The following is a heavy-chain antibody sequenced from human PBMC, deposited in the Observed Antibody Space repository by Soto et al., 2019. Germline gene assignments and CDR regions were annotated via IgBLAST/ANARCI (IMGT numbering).Heavy chain of an antibody. D-gene: IGHD4-17*01. CDR3: AKDPNGDYVGGVEM. CDR2: ISRSGGST. Sequence: EVQLLESGGGLVQPGGSLRLSCSGSGFTFANYAMSWVRQAPGKGLEWVSGISRSGGSTYYAVSVEGRFTNSRDNSKNTLSLPTNSLRAENTAVYYWAKDPNGDYVGGVEMCGQGTVVTVSS. V-gene: IGHV3-23*01. CDR1: GFTFANYA. J-gene: IGHJ3*02.